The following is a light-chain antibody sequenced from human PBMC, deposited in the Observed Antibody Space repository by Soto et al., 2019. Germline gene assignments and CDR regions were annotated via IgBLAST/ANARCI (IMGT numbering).Light chain of an antibody. Sequence: QSALTQPASVSGSPGQSITISCTGTSSDVGGYNYVSWYQQHPGKAPKFMIYDVSNRPSGVSNRFSGSKSGHTASLTISRLQAEDEADYYCISYTTSNTRQIVFGTGTKLTVL. CDR2: DVS. CDR3: ISYTTSNTRQIV. V-gene: IGLV2-14*01. J-gene: IGLJ1*01. CDR1: SSDVGGYNY.